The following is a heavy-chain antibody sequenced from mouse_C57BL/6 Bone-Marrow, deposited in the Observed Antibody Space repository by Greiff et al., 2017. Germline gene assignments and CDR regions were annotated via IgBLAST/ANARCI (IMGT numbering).Heavy chain of an antibody. CDR3: ARRGYDGYYDYAMDY. CDR2: ISNGGGST. Sequence: EVKLVESGGGLVQPGGSLKLSCAVSGFTFSDYYMYWVRQTPEKRLEWVAYISNGGGSTYYPDTVKGRFTISSDNAKNTLYLQMSRLKSEDTAVYYCARRGYDGYYDYAMDYWGQGTPVTVSS. V-gene: IGHV5-12*01. D-gene: IGHD2-3*01. J-gene: IGHJ4*01. CDR1: GFTFSDYY.